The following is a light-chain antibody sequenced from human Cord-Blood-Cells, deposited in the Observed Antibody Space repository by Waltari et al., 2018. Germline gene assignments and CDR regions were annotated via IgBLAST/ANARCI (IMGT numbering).Light chain of an antibody. CDR3: SSYTSSSTLV. Sequence: QSALTQPASVSGSPGQSITISCTGTSRDVGGYNYVSWYQQHPGKAPKLMIYDGSNRPSGVSNRFSGSKSGNTASLTISGLQAEDDADYYCSSYTSSSTLVFGGGTKLTVL. J-gene: IGLJ2*01. CDR2: DGS. V-gene: IGLV2-14*01. CDR1: SRDVGGYNY.